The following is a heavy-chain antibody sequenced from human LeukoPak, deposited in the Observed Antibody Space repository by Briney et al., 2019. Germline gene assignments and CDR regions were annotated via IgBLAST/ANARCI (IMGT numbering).Heavy chain of an antibody. CDR3: AKYVDIVATITYFDY. D-gene: IGHD5-12*01. V-gene: IGHV3-23*01. J-gene: IGHJ4*02. CDR1: GFTFSSYA. Sequence: GGSLRLSCAASGFTFSSYAMSWVRQAPGKGLEWVSAISGSGGSTYYADPVKGRFTISRDNSKNTLYLQMNSLRAEDTAVYYCAKYVDIVATITYFDYWGQGTLVTVSS. CDR2: ISGSGGST.